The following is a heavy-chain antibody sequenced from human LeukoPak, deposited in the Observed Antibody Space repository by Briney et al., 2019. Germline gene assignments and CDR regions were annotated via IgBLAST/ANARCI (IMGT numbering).Heavy chain of an antibody. V-gene: IGHV3-23*01. Sequence: GGSLRLSCAASGFTFSDHAMSWVRQAPGKGLEWVSGSRGSGGSTYYADSVKGRFTISRDNSKDTLYLQMNSLRAEDTAVYYCAKTFTAMDPMEFDDWGQGTLVTVSS. J-gene: IGHJ4*02. D-gene: IGHD5-18*01. CDR2: SRGSGGST. CDR1: GFTFSDHA. CDR3: AKTFTAMDPMEFDD.